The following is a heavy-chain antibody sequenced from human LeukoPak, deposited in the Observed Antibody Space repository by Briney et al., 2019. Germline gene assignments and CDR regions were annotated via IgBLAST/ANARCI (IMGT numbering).Heavy chain of an antibody. CDR1: GYTFTSYY. Sequence: ASVKVSCKASGYTFTSYYMHWVRQAPGQGLEWMGIINPSGGSTSYAQKFQGRVTITRDTSASTAYMELSSLRSEDTAVYYCARSEFGELSSWGQGTLVTVSS. CDR3: ARSEFGELSS. J-gene: IGHJ4*02. V-gene: IGHV1-46*01. D-gene: IGHD3-10*01. CDR2: INPSGGST.